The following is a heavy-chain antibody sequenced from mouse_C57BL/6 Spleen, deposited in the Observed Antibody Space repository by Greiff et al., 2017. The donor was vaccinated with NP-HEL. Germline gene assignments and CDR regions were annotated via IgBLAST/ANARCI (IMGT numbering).Heavy chain of an antibody. J-gene: IGHJ3*01. CDR1: GYTFTSYW. CDR2: INPSSGYT. Sequence: QVQLKQSGAELAKPGASVKLSCKASGYTFTSYWMHWVKQRPGQCLEWIGYINPSSGYTKYNQKFKDKATLTADKSSSTAYMQLSSLTYEDSAVYYCARPVHGDGFAYWGQGTLVTVSA. V-gene: IGHV1-7*01. CDR3: ARPVHGDGFAY.